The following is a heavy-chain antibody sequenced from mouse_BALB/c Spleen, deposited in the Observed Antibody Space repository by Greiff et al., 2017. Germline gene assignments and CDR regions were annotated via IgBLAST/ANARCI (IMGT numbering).Heavy chain of an antibody. CDR2: IYPGNVNT. CDR1: GYTFTSYY. D-gene: IGHD2-13*01. J-gene: IGHJ2*01. CDR3: ARGEGGP. V-gene: IGHV1S56*01. Sequence: VKLMESGPELVKPGASVRISCKASGYTFTSYYIHWVKQRPGQGLEWIGWIYPGNVNTKYNEKFKGKATLTADKSSSTAYMQLSSLTSEDSAVYFCARGEGGPWGQGTTLTVSS.